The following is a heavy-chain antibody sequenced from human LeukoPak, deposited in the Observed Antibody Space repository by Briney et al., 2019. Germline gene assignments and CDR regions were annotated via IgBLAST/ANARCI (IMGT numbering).Heavy chain of an antibody. CDR1: GYSISSGYY. CDR3: AKTLQRRRDDAFDI. J-gene: IGHJ3*02. V-gene: IGHV4-38-2*01. D-gene: IGHD2-21*02. Sequence: SETLSLTCAVSGYSISSGYYWGWIRQPPGKGLEWIGSIYHSGSTYYNPSLKSRVTISVDTSKNQFSLKLSSVTAADTAVYYCAKTLQRRRDDAFDIWAKGQWSPSLQ. CDR2: IYHSGST.